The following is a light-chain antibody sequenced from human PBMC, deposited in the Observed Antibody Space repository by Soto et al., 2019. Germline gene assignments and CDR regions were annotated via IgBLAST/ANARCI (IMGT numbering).Light chain of an antibody. V-gene: IGKV3-15*01. Sequence: EIVMTQSPATLSVSPGERATLSCRASQSVSSNLAWYKQKPGQAPRLLIYGASTRATVIPARFRGVGFGTDFIFTFRSLQSEVFAVYYCKKYKNWPRTFGKGTKVDIK. CDR1: QSVSSN. J-gene: IGKJ1*01. CDR3: KKYKNWPRT. CDR2: GAS.